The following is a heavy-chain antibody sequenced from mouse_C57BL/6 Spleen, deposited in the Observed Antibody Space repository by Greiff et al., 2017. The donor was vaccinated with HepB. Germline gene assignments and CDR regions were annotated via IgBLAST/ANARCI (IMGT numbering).Heavy chain of an antibody. CDR1: GYTFTSYW. J-gene: IGHJ2*01. D-gene: IGHD2-2*01. Sequence: QVQLQQPGAELVRPGSSVKLSCKASGYTFTSYWMHWVKQRPIQGLEWIGNIDPSDSETHYNQKFKDKATLTVDKSSSTAYMQLSSLTSEDSAVYYCAREGVTGEDVRVYFDYWGQGTTLTVSS. CDR2: IDPSDSET. CDR3: AREGVTGEDVRVYFDY. V-gene: IGHV1-52*01.